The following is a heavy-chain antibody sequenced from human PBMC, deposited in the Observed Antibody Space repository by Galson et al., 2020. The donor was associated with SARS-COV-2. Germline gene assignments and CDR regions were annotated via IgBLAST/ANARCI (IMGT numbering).Heavy chain of an antibody. Sequence: SETLSLTCTVSGGSISSYYWSWIRQPPGKGLEGMGYIYYSGSTNYNPSLKSRVTISVDTSKNQFSLKLSSVTAADTAVYYCARGVGATAEGFDYWGQGTLVTVSS. V-gene: IGHV4-59*01. CDR3: ARGVGATAEGFDY. D-gene: IGHD1-26*01. CDR1: GGSISSYY. J-gene: IGHJ4*02. CDR2: IYYSGST.